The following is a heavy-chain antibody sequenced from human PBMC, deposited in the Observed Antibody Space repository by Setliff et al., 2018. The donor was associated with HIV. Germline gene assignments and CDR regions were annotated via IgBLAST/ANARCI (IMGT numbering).Heavy chain of an antibody. CDR1: GFTLSSYA. V-gene: IGHV3-23*01. Sequence: GGSLRLSCAASGFTLSSYAMTWVRQAPGKGLEWVSAISGGGDRTYHADSVRGRFTISRDNSKNTLYLQMNSLRVEDTAVYYCARDYLYYNLYNGSPVYGMDVWGQGTTVTVSS. D-gene: IGHD3-3*01. CDR3: ARDYLYYNLYNGSPVYGMDV. CDR2: ISGGGDRT. J-gene: IGHJ6*02.